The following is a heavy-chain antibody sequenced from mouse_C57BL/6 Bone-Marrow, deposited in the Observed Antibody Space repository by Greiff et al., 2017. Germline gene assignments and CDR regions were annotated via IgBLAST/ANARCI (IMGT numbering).Heavy chain of an antibody. V-gene: IGHV5-12*01. CDR2: ISNGGGST. D-gene: IGHD2-4*01. CDR3: ARRGLPYYYAMDY. J-gene: IGHJ4*01. Sequence: DVMLVESGGGLVQPGGSLKLSCAASGFTFSDYYMYWVRQTPEKRLEWVAYISNGGGSTYYPATVKGRFTISRDNAKNTLYLQMSRLKYEDTAMYYCARRGLPYYYAMDYWGQGTSVTVSS. CDR1: GFTFSDYY.